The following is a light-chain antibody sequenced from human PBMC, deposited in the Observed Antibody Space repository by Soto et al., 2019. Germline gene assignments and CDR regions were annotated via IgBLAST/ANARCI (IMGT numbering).Light chain of an antibody. J-gene: IGKJ5*01. CDR3: LESSSALT. CDR1: QSVSSY. V-gene: IGKV3-11*01. Sequence: EIGLTQSPATLSLSPGERATLSCRASQSVSSYLALYQQKPGQAPRLLIYDASNRATGITARFSGSGSGTDFTLTISSLQPEDLATYYCLESSSALTFGQGTRLEIK. CDR2: DAS.